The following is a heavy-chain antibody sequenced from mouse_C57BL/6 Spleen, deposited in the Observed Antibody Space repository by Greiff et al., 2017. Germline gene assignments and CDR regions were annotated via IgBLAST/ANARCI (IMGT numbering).Heavy chain of an antibody. V-gene: IGHV1-54*01. J-gene: IGHJ2*01. Sequence: QVQLQQSGAELVRPGTSVKVSCKASGYAFTNYLIEWVKQRPGQGLEWIGVINPGSGGTNYNEKFKGKATLTADKSSSTAYMQLSSLTSEDSAVYFCARWGYGYVWWGQGTTLTVSS. CDR2: INPGSGGT. CDR1: GYAFTNYL. D-gene: IGHD2-2*01. CDR3: ARWGYGYVW.